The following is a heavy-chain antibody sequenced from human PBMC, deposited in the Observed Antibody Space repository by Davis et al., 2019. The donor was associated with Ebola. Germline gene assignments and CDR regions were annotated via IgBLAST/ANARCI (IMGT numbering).Heavy chain of an antibody. CDR1: GFTFSSYS. V-gene: IGHV3-48*02. CDR2: ISSSSSTI. CDR3: ARTVAGTSTLWYYYYGMDV. D-gene: IGHD6-19*01. J-gene: IGHJ6*02. Sequence: GESLKISCAASGFTFSSYSMNWVRQAPGKGLEWVSYISSSSSTIYYADSVKGRFTISRDNAKNSLYLQMNSLRDEDTAVYYCARTVAGTSTLWYYYYGMDVWGQGTTVTVSS.